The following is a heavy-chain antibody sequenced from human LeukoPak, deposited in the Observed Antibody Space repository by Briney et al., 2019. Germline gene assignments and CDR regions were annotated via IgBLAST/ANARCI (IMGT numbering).Heavy chain of an antibody. V-gene: IGHV1-2*02. CDR3: ARLRWYYDSSGSNWFDP. D-gene: IGHD3-22*01. J-gene: IGHJ5*02. Sequence: ASVKVSCKASGYTFTGYYMHWVRQALGQGFDWLDWINPNSGGTNYAQKFQGRVTMTRDTSISTAYMELSRLRSDDTAVYYCARLRWYYDSSGSNWFDPWGQGTLVTVSS. CDR1: GYTFTGYY. CDR2: INPNSGGT.